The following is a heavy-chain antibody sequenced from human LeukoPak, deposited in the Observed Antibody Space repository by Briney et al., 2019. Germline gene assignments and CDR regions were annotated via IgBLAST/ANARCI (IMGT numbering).Heavy chain of an antibody. J-gene: IGHJ4*02. CDR2: IIPILGIA. CDR1: GYTFTSYA. Sequence: GASVKVSCKASGYTFTSYAISWVRQAPGQGLEWMGRIIPILGIANYAQKFQGRVTITADKSTSTAYMELSSLRSEDTAVYYCARTLVRGANDYWGQGTLVTVSS. V-gene: IGHV1-69*04. D-gene: IGHD3-10*01. CDR3: ARTLVRGANDY.